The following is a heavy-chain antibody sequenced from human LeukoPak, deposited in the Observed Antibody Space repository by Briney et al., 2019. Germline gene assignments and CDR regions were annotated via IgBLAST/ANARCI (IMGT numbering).Heavy chain of an antibody. CDR1: GFTFSSYA. J-gene: IGHJ4*02. CDR2: ISGSGGST. CDR3: AKDLKRSYCSSTSCYTWFDY. D-gene: IGHD2-2*02. V-gene: IGHV3-23*01. Sequence: PGGSLRLSCAASGFTFSSYAMSWVRQAPGKGLEWVSAISGSGGSTYYADSVKGGFTISRDNSKNTLYLQMNSLRAEDTAVYYCAKDLKRSYCSSTSCYTWFDYWGQGTLVTVSS.